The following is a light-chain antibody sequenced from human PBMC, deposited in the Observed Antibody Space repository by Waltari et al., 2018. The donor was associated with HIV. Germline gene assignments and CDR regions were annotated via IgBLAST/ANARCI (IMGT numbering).Light chain of an antibody. Sequence: EIVLTKSPATLSLSPGETATLSCRASQSVGSYLAWYQQKPGRVPRLLIYDAINRATGIPARFSGSGSGTDFTLTISSLEPEDFAVYYCQQRSDSPPSTFGGGTKVEI. CDR3: QQRSDSPPST. CDR1: QSVGSY. CDR2: DAI. V-gene: IGKV3-11*01. J-gene: IGKJ4*01.